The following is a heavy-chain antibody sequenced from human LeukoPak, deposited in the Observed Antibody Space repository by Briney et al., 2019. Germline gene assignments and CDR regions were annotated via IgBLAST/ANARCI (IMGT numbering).Heavy chain of an antibody. Sequence: NSSETLSLTCTVSGDSIISSSYYWGWIRQPPGKGLEWIGGIYYTGDTYYNPSLKSRVTISIDTSKNQFSLKLSSVTAADTAVYYCVRHPLGIFGVAAAGTADCWGQGILVTVSS. CDR2: IYYTGDT. D-gene: IGHD6-13*01. CDR3: VRHPLGIFGVAAAGTADC. V-gene: IGHV4-39*01. CDR1: GDSIISSSYY. J-gene: IGHJ4*02.